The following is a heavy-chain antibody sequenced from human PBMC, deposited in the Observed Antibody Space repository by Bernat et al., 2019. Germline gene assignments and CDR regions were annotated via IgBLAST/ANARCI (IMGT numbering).Heavy chain of an antibody. D-gene: IGHD3-16*01. V-gene: IGHV3-30-3*01. Sequence: QVRLVESGGGVVQPGRSLRLSCAASGFIFGTYSMNWVRQAPGKGLEWVAVISHNGDNTDLADSVKGRFTVSRDNSKNILYLQMSSLSPDDTAVYYCARDGGWGLVHDVGRLDYWGQGTLVTVSS. CDR3: ARDGGWGLVHDVGRLDY. CDR2: ISHNGDNT. CDR1: GFIFGTYS. J-gene: IGHJ4*02.